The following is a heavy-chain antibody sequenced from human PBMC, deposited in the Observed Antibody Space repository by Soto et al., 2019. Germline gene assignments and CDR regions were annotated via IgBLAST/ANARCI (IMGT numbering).Heavy chain of an antibody. D-gene: IGHD6-6*01. CDR1: GDSVSSNSAA. CDR2: TYYRSKWYN. J-gene: IGHJ6*02. CDR3: ARDSIADRHPYSYGMDV. Sequence: PSQTLSLTCAISGDSVSSNSAAWNWIRQSPSRGLEWLGRTYYRSKWYNDYAVSVKSRITINPDTSKNQFSLQLNSVTPEDTAVYYCARDSIADRHPYSYGMDVWGQGPTVSVSS. V-gene: IGHV6-1*01.